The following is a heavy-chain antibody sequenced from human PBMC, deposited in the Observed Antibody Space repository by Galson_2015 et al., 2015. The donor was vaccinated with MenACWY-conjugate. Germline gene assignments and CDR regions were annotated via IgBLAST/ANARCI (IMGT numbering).Heavy chain of an antibody. CDR1: GFTFSSYV. CDR2: ISEDGNNK. CDR3: AREGNDYDFWSTYYYYFDY. Sequence: SLRLCCAASGFTFSSYVMHWVRQAPGKGLVWVAVISEDGNNKHSADSVKGRFTISRDNSKNRLHLQVNTLRAEDTAEYYCAREGNDYDFWSTYYYYFDYWGQGTLVTVSS. V-gene: IGHV3-30-3*01. J-gene: IGHJ4*02. D-gene: IGHD3-3*01.